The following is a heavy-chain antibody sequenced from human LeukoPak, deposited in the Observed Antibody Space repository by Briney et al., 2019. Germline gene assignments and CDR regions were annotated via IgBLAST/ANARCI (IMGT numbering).Heavy chain of an antibody. V-gene: IGHV3-7*01. D-gene: IGHD5-18*01. J-gene: IGHJ4*02. Sequence: GGTLRLSCAASGFTFSSYWMSWVRQAPGKGLEWVANIKKDGSEKYYVDSVKGRFTISRDNAKTSLYLQMNSLRAEDTAVYYCARHLSGITGYTYGRGIDYWGQGTLVTVSS. CDR1: GFTFSSYW. CDR3: ARHLSGITGYTYGRGIDY. CDR2: IKKDGSEK.